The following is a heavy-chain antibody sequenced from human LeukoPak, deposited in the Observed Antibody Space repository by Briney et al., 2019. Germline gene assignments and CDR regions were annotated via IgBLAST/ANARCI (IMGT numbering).Heavy chain of an antibody. CDR1: GFTFSSYS. Sequence: GWSLRLSCAASGFTFSSYSMNWVRQAPGKGLEWVSSISSSSSYIYYADSVKGRFTISRDNAKNSLYLQMNSLRAEDTAVYYCASEMATIYRGGYFDYWGQGTLVTVSS. V-gene: IGHV3-21*01. D-gene: IGHD5-24*01. CDR2: ISSSSSYI. J-gene: IGHJ4*02. CDR3: ASEMATIYRGGYFDY.